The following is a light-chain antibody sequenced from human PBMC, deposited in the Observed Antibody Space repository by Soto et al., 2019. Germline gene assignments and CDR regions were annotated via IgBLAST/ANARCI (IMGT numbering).Light chain of an antibody. CDR1: QSISSY. CDR3: QQSSDWLT. J-gene: IGKJ4*01. CDR2: NAS. Sequence: VITQSPDSLSLSAVERATLSCRASQSISSYLAWYQQKPGQAPRLLIYNASNRATGIPARFSGSGSGTDFTLTISSLETEDFAVYYCQQSSDWLTFGGGTKVDIK. V-gene: IGKV3-11*01.